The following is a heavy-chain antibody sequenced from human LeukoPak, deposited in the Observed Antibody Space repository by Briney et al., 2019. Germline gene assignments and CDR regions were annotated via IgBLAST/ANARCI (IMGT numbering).Heavy chain of an antibody. CDR1: GYTFTSYY. V-gene: IGHV1-46*01. D-gene: IGHD2-15*01. Sequence: ASVKVSCKASGYTFTSYYMHWVRQAPGQGLEWMGIINPSGGSTSYAQKFQGRVTMTRDMSTSTVYMELSSLRSEDTAVYYCARDGGGWYSKYYFDYWGQGTLVTVSS. J-gene: IGHJ4*02. CDR2: INPSGGST. CDR3: ARDGGGWYSKYYFDY.